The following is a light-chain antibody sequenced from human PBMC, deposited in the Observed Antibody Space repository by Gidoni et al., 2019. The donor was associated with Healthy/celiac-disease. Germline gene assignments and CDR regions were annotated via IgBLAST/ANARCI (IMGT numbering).Light chain of an antibody. CDR1: QSVSSY. Sequence: EIVLTQSPATLSLSPGERATLSCRASQSVSSYLAWYQQKPGQAPRLLIYDASNRATGIPARFSGSGSVTDFTLTIISLEPEDFAVYYCQQRSNWPSITFGQGTRLEIK. V-gene: IGKV3-11*01. CDR2: DAS. CDR3: QQRSNWPSIT. J-gene: IGKJ5*01.